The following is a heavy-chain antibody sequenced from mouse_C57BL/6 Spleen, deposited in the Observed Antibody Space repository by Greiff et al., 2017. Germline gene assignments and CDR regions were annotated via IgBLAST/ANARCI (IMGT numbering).Heavy chain of an antibody. CDR3: ARSGSPNARDY. Sequence: QVQLQQPGAELVKPGASVKLSCKASGYPFTSSWMHWVKQRPGRGLGWIGRIDPNRGGTKYNEKFKSKATLTVAQPSSTAYMQLSSLTSEDSAVDYCARSGSPNARDYWGQGTSVTVSS. J-gene: IGHJ4*01. CDR1: GYPFTSSW. V-gene: IGHV1-72*01. D-gene: IGHD6-2*01. CDR2: IDPNRGGT.